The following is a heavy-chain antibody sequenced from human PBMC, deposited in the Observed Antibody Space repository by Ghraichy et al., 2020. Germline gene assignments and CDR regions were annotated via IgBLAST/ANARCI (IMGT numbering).Heavy chain of an antibody. Sequence: GESLNISCKGSGYSFTSYWIGWVRQMPGKGLEWMGIIYPGDSDTRYSPSFQGQVTISADKSISTAYLQWSSLKASDTAMYYCARLPCSSTSCYAFDIWGQGTMVTVSS. CDR2: IYPGDSDT. CDR1: GYSFTSYW. J-gene: IGHJ3*02. V-gene: IGHV5-51*01. CDR3: ARLPCSSTSCYAFDI. D-gene: IGHD2-2*01.